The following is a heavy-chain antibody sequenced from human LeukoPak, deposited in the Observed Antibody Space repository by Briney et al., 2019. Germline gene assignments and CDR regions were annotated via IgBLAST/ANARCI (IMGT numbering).Heavy chain of an antibody. CDR1: GASISSGGYS. CDR2: IYHSGST. V-gene: IGHV4-30-2*01. Sequence: PSQTLSLTCAVSGASISSGGYSWSWIRQPPGKGLEWIGYIYHSGSTYYNPSLKSRVTMLLDTSKNQFSLKLSSVTAADTAVYYCARARPSMYFDYWGQGTLVTVSS. J-gene: IGHJ4*02. CDR3: ARARPSMYFDY. D-gene: IGHD6-6*01.